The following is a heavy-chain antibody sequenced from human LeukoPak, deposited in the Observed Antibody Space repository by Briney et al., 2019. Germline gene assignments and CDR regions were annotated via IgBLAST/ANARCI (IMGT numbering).Heavy chain of an antibody. CDR3: ARDRGVRGVTWFDP. D-gene: IGHD3-10*01. CDR2: IYYSGST. J-gene: IGHJ5*02. CDR1: GGSISSYY. V-gene: IGHV4-59*12. Sequence: SETLSLTCTVSGGSISSYYWSWDRQPPGKGLEWIGYIYYSGSTNYNPSLKSRVTISVDTSKNQFSLKLSSVTAADTAVYYCARDRGVRGVTWFDPWGQGTLVTVSS.